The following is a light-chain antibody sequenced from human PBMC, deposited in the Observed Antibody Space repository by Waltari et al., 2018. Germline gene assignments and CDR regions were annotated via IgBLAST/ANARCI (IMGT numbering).Light chain of an antibody. CDR3: QQYGLT. J-gene: IGKJ4*01. CDR2: DAS. V-gene: IGKV1-33*01. CDR1: QNIYNF. Sequence: DIQMTQSPSSLSASVGDRVTITCQASQNIYNFLNWYQQKPVKVPKLLIYDASNLETGVPSRFSGSGFGTDFTFTITSLQPEDIATYYCQQYGLTFGGGTKVEIK.